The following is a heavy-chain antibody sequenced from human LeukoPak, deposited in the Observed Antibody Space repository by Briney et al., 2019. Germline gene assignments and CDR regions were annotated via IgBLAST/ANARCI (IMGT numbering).Heavy chain of an antibody. D-gene: IGHD1-26*01. J-gene: IGHJ4*02. CDR1: GGTFSSYA. CDR2: IIPIFGTA. Sequence: SVKVSCKASGGTFSSYAIRWVRQAPGQGLEGMGGIIPIFGTANYAQKFQGRVTITTDESTSTADMELSSLRSEDTAVYYCARDRSGSYWRWDFDYWGQGTLVTVSS. CDR3: ARDRSGSYWRWDFDY. V-gene: IGHV1-69*05.